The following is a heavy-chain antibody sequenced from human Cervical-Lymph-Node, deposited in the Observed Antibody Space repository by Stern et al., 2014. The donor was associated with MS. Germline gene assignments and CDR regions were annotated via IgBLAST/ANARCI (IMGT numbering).Heavy chain of an antibody. CDR3: VRAGRVAGRVTYGY. D-gene: IGHD3-10*01. CDR2: MNTRSGDA. CDR1: GYTLTSFD. J-gene: IGHJ4*02. Sequence: QVQLQQSGAEVKKPGASVKVSCEASGYTLTSFDINWVRQATGQGLEWMGWMNTRSGDAGYAQKFQVRVTMTRNISINTAYMELSSLRVEDTAMYYCVRAGRVAGRVTYGYWGQGTLVTVSS. V-gene: IGHV1-8*02.